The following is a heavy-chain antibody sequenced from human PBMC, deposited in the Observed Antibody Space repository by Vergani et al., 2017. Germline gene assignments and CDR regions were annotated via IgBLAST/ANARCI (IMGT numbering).Heavy chain of an antibody. CDR2: INHSGST. CDR1: GGSFSGYY. Sequence: QLQLQESGPGLVKPSETLSLTCAVYGGSFSGYYWSWIRQPPGKGLEWIGEINHSGSTNYNPSLKSRVTISVDTSKNQFSLKLSSVTAADTAVYYCARSRSSAYYYYYYYMDVWGKGTTVTVSS. CDR3: ARSRSSAYYYYYYYMDV. V-gene: IGHV4-34*01. J-gene: IGHJ6*03. D-gene: IGHD6-6*01.